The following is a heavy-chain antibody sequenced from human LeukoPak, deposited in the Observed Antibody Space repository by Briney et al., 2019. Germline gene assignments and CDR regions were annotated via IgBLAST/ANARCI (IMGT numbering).Heavy chain of an antibody. CDR3: ARIGYYDSSGYPHHAFDI. V-gene: IGHV1-46*01. CDR2: INPSGGST. Sequence: ASVKVSCKASGYTFTSYYMHWVRQAPGQGLEWMGIINPSGGSTSYAQKFQGRVTMTRDMSTSTVYMELSSLRSEDTAVYYCARIGYYDSSGYPHHAFDIWGQGTMVTISS. CDR1: GYTFTSYY. J-gene: IGHJ3*02. D-gene: IGHD3-22*01.